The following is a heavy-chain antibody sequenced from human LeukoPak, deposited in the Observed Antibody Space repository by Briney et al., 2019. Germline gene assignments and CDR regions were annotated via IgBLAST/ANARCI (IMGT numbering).Heavy chain of an antibody. D-gene: IGHD5-18*01. J-gene: IGHJ3*02. V-gene: IGHV4-39*07. Sequence: SETLSLTCTVSGGSISSSSYCWYWIRQPPGQGLDGIVSIYYSGSTYYNPSLPSRVTISVDTYKNPLFLKLSSVTAADTAVYYCASGSQAMVVFDASDIWGQGTMVTVSS. CDR3: ASGSQAMVVFDASDI. CDR2: IYYSGST. CDR1: GGSISSSSYC.